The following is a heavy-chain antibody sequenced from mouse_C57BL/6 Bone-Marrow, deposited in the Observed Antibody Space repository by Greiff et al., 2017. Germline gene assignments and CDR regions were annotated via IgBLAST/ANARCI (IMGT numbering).Heavy chain of an antibody. V-gene: IGHV1-75*01. J-gene: IGHJ1*03. D-gene: IGHD1-1*01. CDR3: ARDYYNGSSCWYFDV. CDR1: GYTFTDYY. Sequence: VQLQQSGPELVKPGASVKISCKASGYTFTDYYINWVKQRPGQGLEWIGWIFPGSGSTYYNEKFKGKATLTVDKSSSTAYMLLSSLTSEDSAVYFCARDYYNGSSCWYFDVWGTGTTVTVSS. CDR2: IFPGSGST.